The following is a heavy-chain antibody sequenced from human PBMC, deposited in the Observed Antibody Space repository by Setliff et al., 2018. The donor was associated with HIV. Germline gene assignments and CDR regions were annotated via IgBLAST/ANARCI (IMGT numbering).Heavy chain of an antibody. J-gene: IGHJ4*02. D-gene: IGHD5-12*01. CDR2: IGGSTGST. CDR1: GFAFDNYC. Sequence: PGESLKISCAASGFAFDNYCMTWVRQAPGKGLEWVSAIGGSTGSTYYADSVKGRFTISTDNSKNTLYLQMNSLRVEDTAVYYCARDEDGYNHFDFWGQGTLVTVSS. CDR3: ARDEDGYNHFDF. V-gene: IGHV3-23*01.